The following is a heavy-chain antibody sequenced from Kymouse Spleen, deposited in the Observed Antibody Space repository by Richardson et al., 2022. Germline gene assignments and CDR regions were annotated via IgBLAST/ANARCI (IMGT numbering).Heavy chain of an antibody. Sequence: QVQLQESGPGLVKPSETLSLTCTVSGGSISSYYWSWIRQPPGKGLEWIGYIYYSGSTNYNPSLKSRVTISVDTSKNQFSLKLSSVTAADTAVYYCARKGYSSSWDYFDYWGQGTLVTVSS. CDR1: GGSISSYY. J-gene: IGHJ4*02. V-gene: IGHV4-59*01. CDR2: IYYSGST. D-gene: IGHD6-13*01. CDR3: ARKGYSSSWDYFDY.